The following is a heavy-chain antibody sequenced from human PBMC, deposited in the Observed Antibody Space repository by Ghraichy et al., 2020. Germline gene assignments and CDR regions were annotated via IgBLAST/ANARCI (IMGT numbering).Heavy chain of an antibody. D-gene: IGHD6-13*01. J-gene: IGHJ4*02. Sequence: GGSLRLSCAISGFTFSSQWMSWVRQAPGKGLEWVANINLDGSQKYYVDSVKGRFTISRDNAKNLLFLQMTILRADDTAVYYCARDSGIAAANSWGQGTLVTVSS. V-gene: IGHV3-7*01. CDR1: GFTFSSQW. CDR3: ARDSGIAAANS. CDR2: INLDGSQK.